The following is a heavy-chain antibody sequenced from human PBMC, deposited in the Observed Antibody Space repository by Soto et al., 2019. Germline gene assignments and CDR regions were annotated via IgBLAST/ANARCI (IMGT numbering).Heavy chain of an antibody. CDR2: INPSGGST. J-gene: IGHJ3*02. Sequence: GAAVKVSRKASGYTLPRYYIHWVRPAPGQGLEWMGIINPSGGSTSYAQKFQGRVTMTRDTSTSTVYMELSSLRSEDTAVYYCARDLGEWELPDAFDIWGQGTMVTGSS. CDR1: GYTLPRYY. D-gene: IGHD1-26*01. V-gene: IGHV1-46*01. CDR3: ARDLGEWELPDAFDI.